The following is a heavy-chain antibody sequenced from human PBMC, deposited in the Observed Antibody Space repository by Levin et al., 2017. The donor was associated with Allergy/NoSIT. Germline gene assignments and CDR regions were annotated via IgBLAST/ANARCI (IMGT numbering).Heavy chain of an antibody. D-gene: IGHD3-3*01. CDR3: AKDRGGYYDFWSGDDAFDI. Sequence: GGSLRLSCAASGFTFSSYAMSWVRQTPGKGLEWVSSISGSGGSEYYADSVKGRFTISRDNSKNTLYLQMNSLRAEDTAVYYCAKDRGGYYDFWSGDDAFDIWGQGTMVTVSS. V-gene: IGHV3-23*01. CDR2: ISGSGGSE. J-gene: IGHJ3*02. CDR1: GFTFSSYA.